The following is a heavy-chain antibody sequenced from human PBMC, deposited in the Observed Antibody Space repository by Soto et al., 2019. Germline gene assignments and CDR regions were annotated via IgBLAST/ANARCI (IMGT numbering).Heavy chain of an antibody. CDR2: IWYDGSNK. J-gene: IGHJ3*02. CDR1: GFTFSSYG. CDR3: ARDLGSGWYGGACDI. D-gene: IGHD6-19*01. V-gene: IGHV3-33*01. Sequence: QVQLVESGGGVVQPGRSLRLSCAASGFTFSSYGMHWVRQAPGKGLEWVAVIWYDGSNKYYADSVKGRFTISRDNSKNTLYLQMNSLRAEDTAVYYCARDLGSGWYGGACDIWGQGTMVTVSS.